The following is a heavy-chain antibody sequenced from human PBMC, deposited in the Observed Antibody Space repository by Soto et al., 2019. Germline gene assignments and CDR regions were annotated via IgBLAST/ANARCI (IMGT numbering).Heavy chain of an antibody. CDR2: ISGSSSYI. V-gene: IGHV3-21*01. Sequence: EVQLVESGGGLVKPGGSLRLSCVASGFTFSNYNVNWVRQAPGRGLEWVSCISGSSSYIYYADSVEGRFTISRDNAKNSLYLHMNSLRAEDTAVYYCARRCRVGATPVPFGYWGQGTLVTVSS. CDR3: ARRCRVGATPVPFGY. J-gene: IGHJ4*02. D-gene: IGHD1-26*01. CDR1: GFTFSNYN.